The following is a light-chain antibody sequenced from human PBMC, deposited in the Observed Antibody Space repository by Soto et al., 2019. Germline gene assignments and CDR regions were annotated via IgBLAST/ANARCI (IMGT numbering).Light chain of an antibody. CDR1: ENINSY. J-gene: IGKJ1*01. V-gene: IGKV1-39*01. CDR3: QQSYSRLLT. Sequence: DIQMTQSPSSLSASVEDRVIITCRASENINSYLNWYQQKPGKAPKLLIYAASSLQSGVPSRFSGSGSETVFTHTINNLQPEDSATYYCQQSYSRLLTFGQGTKVEIK. CDR2: AAS.